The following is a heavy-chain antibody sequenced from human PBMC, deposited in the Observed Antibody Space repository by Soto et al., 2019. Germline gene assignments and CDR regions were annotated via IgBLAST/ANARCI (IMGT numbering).Heavy chain of an antibody. V-gene: IGHV4-39*01. CDR3: ARHRLVSRYFDL. Sequence: SETLSLTCTLSCGFISSSNYYWGWLRQAPGKELEWIGSIFYSGSTYHSPSLKSRVTMSVDTSKTAFSLQMTYVTAAATAVYYCARHRLVSRYFDLWGRGTLVTVSS. CDR2: IFYSGST. CDR1: CGFISSSNYY. D-gene: IGHD3-9*01. J-gene: IGHJ2*01.